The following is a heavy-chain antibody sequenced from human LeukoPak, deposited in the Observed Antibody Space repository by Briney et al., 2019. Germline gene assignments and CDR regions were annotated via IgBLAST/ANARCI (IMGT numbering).Heavy chain of an antibody. CDR2: IKADGGEK. V-gene: IGHV3-7*01. D-gene: IGHD6-19*01. Sequence: PGGSLRLSCAASGFTFSTYWMNWFRQTPGKGLEWVAKIKADGGEKDHVASVKGRFTISRDNAKNSLYLQMNSLRVEDTAVYYCARDPGRSGWDYWGQGALVTVSS. CDR3: ARDPGRSGWDY. CDR1: GFTFSTYW. J-gene: IGHJ4*02.